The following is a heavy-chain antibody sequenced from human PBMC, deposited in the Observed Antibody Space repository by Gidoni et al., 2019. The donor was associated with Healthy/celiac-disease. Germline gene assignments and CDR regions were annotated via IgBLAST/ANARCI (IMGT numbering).Heavy chain of an antibody. CDR3: AKDVEGYSYGYNYYYYGMDV. D-gene: IGHD5-18*01. J-gene: IGHJ6*02. Sequence: QVQLVESGGGVVQPGRSLRLSCAAAGFTFSSYGMLWVRQAPGTGLEWVAVISYDGSNKYYADSVKGRFTISRDNSKNTLYLQMNSLRAEDTAVYYCAKDVEGYSYGYNYYYYGMDVWGQGTTVTVSS. CDR2: ISYDGSNK. CDR1: GFTFSSYG. V-gene: IGHV3-30*18.